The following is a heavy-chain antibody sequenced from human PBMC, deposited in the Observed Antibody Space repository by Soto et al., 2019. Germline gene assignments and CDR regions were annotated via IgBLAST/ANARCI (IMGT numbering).Heavy chain of an antibody. D-gene: IGHD3-22*01. CDR1: SGSFSGYY. Sequence: SETLSLTCAGYSGSFSGYYWNWIRQPPGKGLEWIGEINHSGGTNYSPSLKSRVTISVDTSKNQFSLKLRSVTAADTAVYYCARGLDYLDSSAYFDYWGQGTLVTVSS. V-gene: IGHV4-34*01. CDR2: INHSGGT. J-gene: IGHJ4*02. CDR3: ARGLDYLDSSAYFDY.